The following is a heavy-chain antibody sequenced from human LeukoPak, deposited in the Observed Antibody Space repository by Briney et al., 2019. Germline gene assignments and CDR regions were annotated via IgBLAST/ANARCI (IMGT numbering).Heavy chain of an antibody. D-gene: IGHD6-6*01. CDR2: INPNSGGT. Sequence: ASVKVSCKASGYTFTGYYMHWVRQAPGQGLEWMGWINPNSGGTNYAQKFQGRVTMTRDTSISTAYMELSRLRSDDTAVYYCAREYSSSPYHYYYMDVWGKGTTVTVSS. CDR3: AREYSSSPYHYYYMDV. J-gene: IGHJ6*03. V-gene: IGHV1-2*02. CDR1: GYTFTGYY.